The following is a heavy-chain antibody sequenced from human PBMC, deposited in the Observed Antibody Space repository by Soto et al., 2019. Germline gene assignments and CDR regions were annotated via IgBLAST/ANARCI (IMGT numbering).Heavy chain of an antibody. D-gene: IGHD4-17*01. Sequence: GESLKISCKGSGYSFTSYWIGWVRQMPGKGLEWMGIIYPGDSDTRYSPSFQGQVTISADKSISTAYLQWSSLKASDTAMYYCARHGYGDYVSFYYYNYMDVWGTGTTVTVSS. CDR2: IYPGDSDT. J-gene: IGHJ6*03. CDR3: ARHGYGDYVSFYYYNYMDV. V-gene: IGHV5-51*01. CDR1: GYSFTSYW.